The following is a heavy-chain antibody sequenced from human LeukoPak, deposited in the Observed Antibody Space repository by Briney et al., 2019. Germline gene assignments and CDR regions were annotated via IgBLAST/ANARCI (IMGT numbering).Heavy chain of an antibody. CDR1: GYTFTGYY. CDR2: INPNSGGT. CDR3: ARAMTTVVSPPGVF. Sequence: ASVKVSCKASGYTFTGYYMHWVRQAPGQGLEWMGWINPNSGGTNYAQKFQGRVTMTRDTSISTAYMELGRLRSDDTAVYYCARAMTTVVSPPGVFWGQGTLVTVSS. J-gene: IGHJ4*02. V-gene: IGHV1-2*02. D-gene: IGHD4-23*01.